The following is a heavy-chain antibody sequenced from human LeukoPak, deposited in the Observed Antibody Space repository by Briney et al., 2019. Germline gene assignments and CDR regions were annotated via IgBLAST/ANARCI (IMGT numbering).Heavy chain of an antibody. CDR1: GYTLTSYG. J-gene: IGHJ4*02. V-gene: IGHV1-18*01. D-gene: IGHD3-22*01. CDR2: ISGYNGNT. CDR3: ARDLGSNSYYALAY. Sequence: ASVKVSCKASGYTLTSYGISWVRQAPGQGLEWMGWISGYNGNTNYEQKVQGRVTMTTDTSTNTAYMELRSPRSDDTAVYYCARDLGSNSYYALAYWGQGTLVTVSS.